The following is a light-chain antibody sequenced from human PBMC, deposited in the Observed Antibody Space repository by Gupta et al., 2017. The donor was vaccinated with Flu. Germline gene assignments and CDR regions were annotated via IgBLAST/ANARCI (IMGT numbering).Light chain of an antibody. CDR1: QSVRTY. CDR2: DAS. CDR3: RRSSTRYT. J-gene: IGKJ2*01. V-gene: IGKV3-11*01. Sequence: EIVLTQSPATLSLSPGESAILSCRASQSVRTYLAWFQHKAGQAPRLLLYDASPSATGTPARSSGTGSEIDFTLTNSGLEAGDPAFCYERRSSTRYTFGQGTKVEIK.